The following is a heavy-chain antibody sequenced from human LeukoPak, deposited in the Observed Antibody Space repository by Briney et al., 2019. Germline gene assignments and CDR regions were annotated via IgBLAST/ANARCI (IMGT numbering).Heavy chain of an antibody. V-gene: IGHV4-34*01. Sequence: PSETLSLTCAVCGGSFSGYYWSWIRQPPGKGLEWIGEINHSGSTNYNPSLTSRVTISVDTSTNKFSLKLSSVTAPATDAAYCARGSITIFGVVTMSSWFDPWGQGTLVTVSS. D-gene: IGHD3-3*01. CDR3: ARGSITIFGVVTMSSWFDP. CDR2: INHSGST. J-gene: IGHJ5*02. CDR1: GGSFSGYY.